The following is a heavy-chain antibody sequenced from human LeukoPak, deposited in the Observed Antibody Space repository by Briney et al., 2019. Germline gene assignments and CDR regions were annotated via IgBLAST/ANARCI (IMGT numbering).Heavy chain of an antibody. CDR1: GFSFGTYA. CDR3: ATERASSDAFAF. V-gene: IGHV3-30*02. CDR2: IRYDGTKE. J-gene: IGHJ3*01. Sequence: GGSLSLSCVASGFSFGTYAMHWVRQASGRGLEWVAFIRYDGTKEIYADSVKGRFTISRDNSKNTLYLQMNSLRPEDSAVYYCATERASSDAFAFWGQGTKVAVAS. D-gene: IGHD6-6*01.